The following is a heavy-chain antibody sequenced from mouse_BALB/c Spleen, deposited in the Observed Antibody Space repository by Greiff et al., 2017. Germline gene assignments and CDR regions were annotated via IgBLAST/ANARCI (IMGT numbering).Heavy chain of an antibody. J-gene: IGHJ4*01. CDR2: ISSGGST. Sequence: EVQVVESGGGLVKPGGSLKLSCAASGFTFSSYAMSWVRQTPEKRLEWVASISSGGSTYYPDSVKGRFTISRDNARNILYLQMSSLRSEDTAMYYCARGGDYAKYYAMDYWGQGTSVTVSS. D-gene: IGHD2-4*01. CDR3: ARGGDYAKYYAMDY. CDR1: GFTFSSYA. V-gene: IGHV5-6-5*01.